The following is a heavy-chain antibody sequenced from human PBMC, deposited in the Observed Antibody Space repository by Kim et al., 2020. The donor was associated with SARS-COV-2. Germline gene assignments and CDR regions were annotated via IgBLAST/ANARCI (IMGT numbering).Heavy chain of an antibody. CDR1: GFTFSSYA. J-gene: IGHJ4*01. CDR3: VKALCHEYADRFVFD. V-gene: IGHV3-64D*09. D-gene: IGHD2-21*01. Sequence: GGSLRLSCAASGFTFSSYAMHWVRQAPGKGLECVSAICSNGSSTYYADSVKGRFTISRDNSKNTLYLQMSSLRAEDTAAYYCVKALCHEYADRFVFD. CDR2: ICSNGSST.